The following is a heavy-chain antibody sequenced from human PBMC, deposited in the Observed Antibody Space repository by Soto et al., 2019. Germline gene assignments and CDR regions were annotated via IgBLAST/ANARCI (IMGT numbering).Heavy chain of an antibody. V-gene: IGHV1-69*06. CDR1: GGTFSSYA. Sequence: AASVKVSCKASGGTFSSYAISWVRQAPGQGLEWMGGIIPIFGTANYAQKFQGRVTVTADKSTSTAYMELSSLRSEDTAVYYCARDGGVVVNAFYYYYGMDVWGQGTTVTVSS. CDR2: IIPIFGTA. J-gene: IGHJ6*02. D-gene: IGHD2-21*01. CDR3: ARDGGVVVNAFYYYYGMDV.